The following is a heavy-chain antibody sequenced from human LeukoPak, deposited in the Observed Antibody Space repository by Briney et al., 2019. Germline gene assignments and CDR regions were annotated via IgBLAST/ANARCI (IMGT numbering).Heavy chain of an antibody. Sequence: SETLSLTCTVSGGSISRYYRSWIRQPPGKGLERIGYIYYSGSTNYNPSLKSRVTISVDTSKNQFSLKLSSVTAADTAVYYCARHYPYYYYYGMDVWGQGTTVTVSS. CDR3: ARHYPYYYYYGMDV. J-gene: IGHJ6*02. CDR2: IYYSGST. CDR1: GGSISRYY. V-gene: IGHV4-59*08.